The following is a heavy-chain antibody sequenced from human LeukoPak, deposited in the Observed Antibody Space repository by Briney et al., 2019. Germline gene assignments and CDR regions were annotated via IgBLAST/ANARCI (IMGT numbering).Heavy chain of an antibody. CDR2: ISSSSSYI. J-gene: IGHJ4*02. Sequence: GGSLRLSCAASGFTFSSYSMNWVRQAPGKGLEWVSSISSSSSYIYYADSVKGRFTISGDNAKNSLYLQMNSLRAEDTAVYYCARGNGYSSSPFDYWGQGTLVTVSS. CDR3: ARGNGYSSSPFDY. V-gene: IGHV3-21*04. CDR1: GFTFSSYS. D-gene: IGHD6-13*01.